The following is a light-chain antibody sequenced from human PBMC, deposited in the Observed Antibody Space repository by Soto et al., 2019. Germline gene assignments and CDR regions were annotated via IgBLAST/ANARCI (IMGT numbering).Light chain of an antibody. CDR2: GAS. J-gene: IGKJ4*01. V-gene: IGKV3-20*01. CDR1: QSVSSSY. Sequence: EIVLTQSPGTLSLSPGERATLSCRASQSVSSSYLAWYQQKPGQAPRLLIYGASSRATGIPDRFSGSGSGTHLTLTISSMEPPDFSVYYCQQHGSSLVLTFGGGTKVEIK. CDR3: QQHGSSLVLT.